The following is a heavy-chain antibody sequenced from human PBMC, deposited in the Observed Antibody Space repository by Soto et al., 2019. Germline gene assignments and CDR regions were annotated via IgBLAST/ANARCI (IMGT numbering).Heavy chain of an antibody. Sequence: SETLSLTCAVYGGSFSGYYWSWIRQPPGKGLEWIGEINHSGSTNYNPSLKSRVTISVGTSKNQFSLKLSSVTAADTAVYYCARVRYDILTGYRNWFDPWGQGTLVTVSS. CDR3: ARVRYDILTGYRNWFDP. D-gene: IGHD3-9*01. J-gene: IGHJ5*02. CDR2: INHSGST. CDR1: GGSFSGYY. V-gene: IGHV4-34*01.